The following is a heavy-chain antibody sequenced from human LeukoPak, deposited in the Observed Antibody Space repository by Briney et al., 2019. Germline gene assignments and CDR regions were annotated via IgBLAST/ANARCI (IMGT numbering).Heavy chain of an antibody. CDR2: IYTSGST. D-gene: IGHD1-26*01. CDR3: ARCRVGATFGLCFDY. CDR1: GGSISSYY. V-gene: IGHV4-4*07. J-gene: IGHJ4*02. Sequence: SETLSLTCTVSGGSISSYYWSWIRQPAGKGLEWIGRIYTSGSTNYNPSLKSRVTMSVDTSKNQFSLKLSSVTAADTAVYYCARCRVGATFGLCFDYWGQGTLVTVSS.